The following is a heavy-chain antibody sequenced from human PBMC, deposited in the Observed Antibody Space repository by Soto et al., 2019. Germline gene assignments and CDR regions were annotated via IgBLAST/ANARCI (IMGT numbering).Heavy chain of an antibody. V-gene: IGHV3-21*01. Sequence: GGSLRLSCAASGFTFSSYSMNWVRQAPGKGLEWVSSISSSSSYIYYADSVKGRFTISRDNAKNSLYLQMNSLRAEDTAVYYCARSGGYTPQDYYYYGMDVWGQGTTVTV. CDR1: GFTFSSYS. CDR3: ARSGGYTPQDYYYYGMDV. CDR2: ISSSSSYI. D-gene: IGHD2-8*02. J-gene: IGHJ6*02.